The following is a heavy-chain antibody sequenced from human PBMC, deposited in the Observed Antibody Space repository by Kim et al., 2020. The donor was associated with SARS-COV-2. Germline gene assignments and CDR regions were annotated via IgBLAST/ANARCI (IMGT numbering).Heavy chain of an antibody. V-gene: IGHV4-59*13. D-gene: IGHD4-17*01. CDR1: GGSISSYY. CDR3: ARSRLLYGDSDAFDI. CDR2: IYYSGST. Sequence: SETLSLTCTVSGGSISSYYWSWIRQPPGKGLEWIGYIYYSGSTNYNPSLKSRVTISVDTSKNQFSLKLSSVTAADTAVYYCARSRLLYGDSDAFDIWGQGTMVTVSS. J-gene: IGHJ3*02.